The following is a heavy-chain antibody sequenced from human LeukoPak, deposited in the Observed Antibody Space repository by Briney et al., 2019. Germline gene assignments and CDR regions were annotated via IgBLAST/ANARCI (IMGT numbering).Heavy chain of an antibody. CDR3: ARPTNFGYYFDY. Sequence: GESLKISCKGSGYSFTNFWIGWVRQMPGKDLEWMGIIYPGDSNIRYSPSFQGQVTISADKSINTAYLQWSSLKASDTAIYYCARPTNFGYYFDYWGQGTLVTVSS. J-gene: IGHJ4*02. CDR2: IYPGDSNI. D-gene: IGHD3-10*01. V-gene: IGHV5-51*01. CDR1: GYSFTNFW.